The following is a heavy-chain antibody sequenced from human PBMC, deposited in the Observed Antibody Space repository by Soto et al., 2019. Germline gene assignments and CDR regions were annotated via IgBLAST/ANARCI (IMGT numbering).Heavy chain of an antibody. J-gene: IGHJ4*02. Sequence: PSETLSLTCAVYGGSFSGYYWSWIRQPPGKGLEWIGEINHSGSTNYIPSLKGRVTISVDTSKSQFSLKLSSVTAADTAVYYCARGQEGYNWRVLYYFDNWGQGTLVTVSS. D-gene: IGHD1-1*01. CDR1: GGSFSGYY. CDR3: ARGQEGYNWRVLYYFDN. CDR2: INHSGST. V-gene: IGHV4-34*01.